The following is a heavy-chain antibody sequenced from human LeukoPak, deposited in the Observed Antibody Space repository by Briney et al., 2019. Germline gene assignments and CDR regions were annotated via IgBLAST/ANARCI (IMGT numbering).Heavy chain of an antibody. CDR1: GFTFRTYA. Sequence: GGSLRLSCAASGFTFRTYAMSWVRQAPGKGPEWVSSISGSGSSTYYADSVKGRFTMSRDNSKNTLFLQMNSLRAEDEAIYYCAKLSTSMVISPSPIDCWGQGTLVTVPS. V-gene: IGHV3-23*01. CDR3: AKLSTSMVISPSPIDC. CDR2: ISGSGSST. J-gene: IGHJ4*02. D-gene: IGHD5-18*01.